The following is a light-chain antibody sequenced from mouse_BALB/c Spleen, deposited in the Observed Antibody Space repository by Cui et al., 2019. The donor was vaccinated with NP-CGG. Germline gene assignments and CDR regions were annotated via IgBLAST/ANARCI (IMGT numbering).Light chain of an antibody. J-gene: IGLJ1*01. CDR1: TGAVTTSNY. V-gene: IGLV1*01. CDR3: ALWYSNHWV. Sequence: QAVVTHESVIPTSPGETVTLTCRSSTGAVTTSNYANWVQEKPDHLFTGLIGGTNNRPPGVPARFSGSLIGDKAALTITGAQTEDEAIYFCALWYSNHWVFGGGTKLTVL. CDR2: GTN.